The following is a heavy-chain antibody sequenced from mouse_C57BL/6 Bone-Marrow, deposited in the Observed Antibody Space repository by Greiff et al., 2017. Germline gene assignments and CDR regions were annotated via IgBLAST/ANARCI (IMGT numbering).Heavy chain of an antibody. CDR3: TTGGLGAMDY. D-gene: IGHD3-3*01. V-gene: IGHV14-4*01. CDR1: GFNIKDDY. J-gene: IGHJ4*01. CDR2: IDPENGDT. Sequence: VQLQQSGAELVRPGASVKLSCTASGFNIKDDYMHWVKQRPEQGLEWIGWIDPENGDTEYASKFQGKATITADTSSNTAYLQLSSLTSEDTAVYYCTTGGLGAMDYWGQGTSVTVSS.